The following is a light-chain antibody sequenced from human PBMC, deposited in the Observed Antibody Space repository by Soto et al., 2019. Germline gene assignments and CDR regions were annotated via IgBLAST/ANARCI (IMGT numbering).Light chain of an antibody. J-gene: IGKJ1*01. CDR2: WAS. CDR3: QKYNSAPRT. V-gene: IGKV4-1*01. Sequence: DIVMTQSPDSLAVSLGERATINCKSSQSVLYSSNNKNYLAWYQQKPGQPPKLLIYWASTRESGVPSRFSGSGSGTDFTLTISSLQPEDVATYYCQKYNSAPRTFGQGTKVDI. CDR1: QSVLYSSNNKNY.